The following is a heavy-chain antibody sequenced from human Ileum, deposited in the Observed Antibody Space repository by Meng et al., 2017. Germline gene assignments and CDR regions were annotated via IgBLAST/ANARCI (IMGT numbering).Heavy chain of an antibody. CDR3: ANVDWRATGGRTM. CDR1: GVYIKNYGW. V-gene: IGHV4-4*02. Sequence: QVPLQVCGPVLVKASGSLSLTCAVSGVYIKNYGWGSWVRQPPGKGLEWIGESYHSGSTHYTPSLESRVTISVDKSKNEFSLQLTSVTAADTAVYYCANVDWRATGGRTMWGQGTLVTVSS. CDR2: SYHSGST. J-gene: IGHJ4*02. D-gene: IGHD3-16*01.